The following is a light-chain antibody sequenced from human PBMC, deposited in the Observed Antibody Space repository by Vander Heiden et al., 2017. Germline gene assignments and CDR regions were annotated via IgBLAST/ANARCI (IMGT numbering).Light chain of an antibody. Sequence: QSVLTQPPSASGTPGQRVSIPCSGSSSNIGSNYVSWYQQLPGTAPKLLIDRNNQRPSGVPDRVSGSKSGTSASLAISGLRSEDEADYFCAAWDDSLSGEVFGSGTKVTVL. CDR3: AAWDDSLSGEV. CDR1: SSNIGSNY. CDR2: RNN. J-gene: IGLJ1*01. V-gene: IGLV1-47*01.